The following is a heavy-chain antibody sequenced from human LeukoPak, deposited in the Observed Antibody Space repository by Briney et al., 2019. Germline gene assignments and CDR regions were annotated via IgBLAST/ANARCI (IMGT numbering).Heavy chain of an antibody. CDR1: GFTFSSYG. J-gene: IGHJ4*02. Sequence: GGSLRLSCAASGFTFSSYGMHWVCQAPGKGLEWVAVISYDGSNKYYADSVKGRFTISRDNSKNTLYLQMNSLRAEDTAVYYCAKDRYDSNEIDYWGQGTLVTVSS. CDR2: ISYDGSNK. CDR3: AKDRYDSNEIDY. V-gene: IGHV3-30*18. D-gene: IGHD3-22*01.